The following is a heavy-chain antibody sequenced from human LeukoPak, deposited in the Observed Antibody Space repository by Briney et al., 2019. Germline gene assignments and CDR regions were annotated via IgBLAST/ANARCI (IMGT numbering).Heavy chain of an antibody. CDR2: ISAYNGNT. Sequence: ASVKVSCKASGYTFTSYGISWVRQAPGQGLEWMGWISAYNGNTNYAQKLQGRVTMTTDTSTSTAYMELRSLRSDDTAVYYCARDVNWGSTELLSFDYWGQGTLVTASS. V-gene: IGHV1-18*01. CDR3: ARDVNWGSTELLSFDY. J-gene: IGHJ4*02. CDR1: GYTFTSYG. D-gene: IGHD7-27*01.